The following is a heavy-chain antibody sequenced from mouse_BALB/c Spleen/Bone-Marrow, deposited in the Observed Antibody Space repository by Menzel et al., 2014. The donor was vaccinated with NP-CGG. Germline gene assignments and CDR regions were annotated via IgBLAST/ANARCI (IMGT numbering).Heavy chain of an antibody. J-gene: IGHJ2*01. CDR2: IFPGTGTT. Sequence: VQLQQSGAELVKPGASVKLSCKTSGYTFTSYWIQWVKQRPGQGLGWIGEIFPGTGTTYYNEKFKGKATLTIDTSSSTAYMQLSSLTSEDSAVYFCACRDSSGYVPDYWGQGTTLTGSS. CDR3: ACRDSSGYVPDY. V-gene: IGHV1S132*01. CDR1: GYTFTSYW. D-gene: IGHD3-2*01.